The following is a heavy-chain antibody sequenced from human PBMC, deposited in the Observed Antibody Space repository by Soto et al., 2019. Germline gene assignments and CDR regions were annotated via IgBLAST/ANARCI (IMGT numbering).Heavy chain of an antibody. D-gene: IGHD3-9*01. CDR1: GFTFSSYW. J-gene: IGHJ4*02. CDR3: ASAGILTGLDY. Sequence: EVQLVESGGGLVQPGGSLRLSCAASGFTFSSYWMHWVRQAPGKGLVWVSRINSDGSSTSYADSVKGRFTISRDNAKNTPYLQMNSLRAEDTAVYYGASAGILTGLDYWGQGTLVTVSS. V-gene: IGHV3-74*01. CDR2: INSDGSST.